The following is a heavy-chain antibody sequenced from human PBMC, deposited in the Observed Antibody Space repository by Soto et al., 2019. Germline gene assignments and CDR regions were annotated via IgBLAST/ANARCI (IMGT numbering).Heavy chain of an antibody. CDR3: ARSGGNYWFDP. D-gene: IGHD2-21*02. CDR1: GFTFSSYS. V-gene: IGHV3-48*01. J-gene: IGHJ5*02. Sequence: GSLRLSCAASGFTFSSYSMSWVRQAPGKGLEWVSYISSTSNTIYYADSVKGRFTISRDNAKNSLYLHMNSLGAEDTAVYYCARSGGNYWFDPWGQGTLVTVSS. CDR2: ISSTSNTI.